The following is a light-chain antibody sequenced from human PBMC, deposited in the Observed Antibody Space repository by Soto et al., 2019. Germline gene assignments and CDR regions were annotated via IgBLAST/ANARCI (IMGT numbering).Light chain of an antibody. CDR3: ETWDFNTRV. CDR1: SGHSGYI. V-gene: IGLV4-60*02. J-gene: IGLJ3*02. Sequence: QPVLTQSSSASASLGSSVKLTCTLSSGHSGYIIAWHQQQPGKAPRYLMKLEGSGSYNKGSGVPDRFSGSSSGADRYLTISNLQFEDEADYYCETWDFNTRVFGGGTKVTVL. CDR2: LEGSGSY.